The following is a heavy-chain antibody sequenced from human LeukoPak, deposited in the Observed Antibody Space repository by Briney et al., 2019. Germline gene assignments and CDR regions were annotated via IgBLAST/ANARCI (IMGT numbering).Heavy chain of an antibody. CDR3: ARGFGAYGYFDY. J-gene: IGHJ4*02. CDR1: VSSITSGHY. D-gene: IGHD5-12*01. Sequence: PSETLSLTCAVSVSSITSGHYWGWIRQPPGKGLEWIGTINHSGSTYYSSSLKSRITMSVDTSNKQFSLKLNSVTAADTAVYYCARGFGAYGYFDYWGQGTLVTVSS. CDR2: INHSGST. V-gene: IGHV4-38-2*01.